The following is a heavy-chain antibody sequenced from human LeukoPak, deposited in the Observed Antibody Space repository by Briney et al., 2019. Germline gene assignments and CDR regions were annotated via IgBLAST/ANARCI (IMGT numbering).Heavy chain of an antibody. V-gene: IGHV4-59*01. CDR1: GGSISSYY. CDR2: IYYTGNT. D-gene: IGHD2-21*02. CDR3: ARGGFAHWVTAVGFEH. J-gene: IGHJ4*02. Sequence: SETLSLTCTVSGGSISSYYWSWIRQPPGKGLEWIGYIYYTGNTNYNPSLKSRVTISVDTSKNQFSLKLSSVTAADTAVYYCARGGFAHWVTAVGFEHWGQGTLVTVSS.